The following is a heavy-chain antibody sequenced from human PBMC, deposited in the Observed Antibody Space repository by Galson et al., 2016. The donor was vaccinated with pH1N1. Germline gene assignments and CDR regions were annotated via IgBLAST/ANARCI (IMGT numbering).Heavy chain of an antibody. V-gene: IGHV1-69*06. CDR2: IIPIFGTP. CDR3: ARGRVPIFGVIKYYGMDV. CDR1: GGTISEYA. Sequence: SVKVSCKASGGTISEYAISWVRQAPGQGLGWMGGIIPIFGTPNYAQNFRGRLKITADKSTSTVYLEKKSLTPDDTAVYYCARGRVPIFGVIKYYGMDVWGQGTTVTVSS. J-gene: IGHJ6*02. D-gene: IGHD3-3*01.